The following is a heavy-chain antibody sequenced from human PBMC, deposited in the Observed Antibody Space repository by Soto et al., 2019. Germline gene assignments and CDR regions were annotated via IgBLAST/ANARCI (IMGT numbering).Heavy chain of an antibody. CDR2: IKEDGSET. CDR3: ARTKVAVTFDI. CDR1: GFTFSTYW. D-gene: IGHD2-15*01. V-gene: IGHV3-7*01. Sequence: EVQLVESGGGLVQPGGSLRLSCAASGFTFSTYWMSWVRQAPGKGLEWVANIKEDGSETSYVDSVKGRFTISRDNAENSLFLQMNNLRVQDTAVYFCARTKVAVTFDIWGQGTTVTVYS. J-gene: IGHJ3*02.